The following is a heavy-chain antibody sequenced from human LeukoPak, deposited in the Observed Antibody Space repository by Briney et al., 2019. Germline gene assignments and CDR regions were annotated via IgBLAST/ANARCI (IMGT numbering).Heavy chain of an antibody. J-gene: IGHJ4*02. CDR1: GYTFTSYD. D-gene: IGHD3-10*01. CDR2: MNPNSGNT. Sequence: ASVKVSCKASGYTFTSYDINWVRQATGQGLEWMGWMNPNSGNTGYAQKFQGRVTMTRNTSISTAYMELSTLRSEDTAVYYCARSCITMVRGVINSYYFDYWGQGTLVTVSS. V-gene: IGHV1-8*01. CDR3: ARSCITMVRGVINSYYFDY.